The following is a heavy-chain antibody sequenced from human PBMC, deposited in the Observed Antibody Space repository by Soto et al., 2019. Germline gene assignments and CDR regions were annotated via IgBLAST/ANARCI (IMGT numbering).Heavy chain of an antibody. CDR3: ARLGPTGY. J-gene: IGHJ4*02. CDR2: IFRSGNS. D-gene: IGHD3-10*01. V-gene: IGHV4-30-2*01. Sequence: SETLSLTCLVPGVSIDRDIYSWNWIRQPPGKGLEWIGYIFRSGNSYYNPSLKSRVTMSIDRSKNQFSLKLSSVTAADTAVYYCARLGPTGYWGQGTLVTVSS. CDR1: GVSIDRDIYS.